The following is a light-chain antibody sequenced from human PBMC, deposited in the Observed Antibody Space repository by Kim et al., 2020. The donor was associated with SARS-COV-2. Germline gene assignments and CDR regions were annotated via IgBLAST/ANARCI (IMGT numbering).Light chain of an antibody. CDR1: SSNIGNNY. J-gene: IGLJ2*01. CDR2: RKK. CDR3: AAWDDSLSGVV. V-gene: IGLV1-47*01. Sequence: GQRITISCSGSSSNIGNNYVTWYQQLPGTAPKLLIYRKKQRPSGVPARFSGSKSGTSASLAISGLRSEDEADYYCAAWDDSLSGVVFGGGTQLTVL.